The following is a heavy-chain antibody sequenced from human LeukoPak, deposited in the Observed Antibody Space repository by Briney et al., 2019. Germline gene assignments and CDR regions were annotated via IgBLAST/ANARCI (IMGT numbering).Heavy chain of an antibody. CDR3: AKGEYGSGNYHIDY. Sequence: GGSLRLSCAASGFTFSSYGMHWVRQAPGKGLEWVAVISYDAGNTYHGDSVKGRFTISRDNSKNTLYLQMNSLRAEDTAVYYCAKGEYGSGNYHIDYWGQGTLVTVSS. D-gene: IGHD3-10*01. V-gene: IGHV3-30*18. CDR2: ISYDAGNT. J-gene: IGHJ4*02. CDR1: GFTFSSYG.